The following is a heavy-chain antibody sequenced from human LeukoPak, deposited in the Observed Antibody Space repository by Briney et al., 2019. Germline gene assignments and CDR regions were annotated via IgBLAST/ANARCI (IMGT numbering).Heavy chain of an antibody. V-gene: IGHV3-23*01. CDR1: GFTFSAFG. D-gene: IGHD3-9*01. J-gene: IGHJ6*02. CDR2: ITNSGGST. CDR3: TKDYCGKFCSAV. Sequence: GGSLRLSCAASGFTFSAFGMNWVRQAPGKGLEWVSTITNSGGSTYYVDSVKGRFTISRDNSKNTLYLQMNSLRAEDTAKYYCTKDYCGKFCSAVWGQGTTVTVSS.